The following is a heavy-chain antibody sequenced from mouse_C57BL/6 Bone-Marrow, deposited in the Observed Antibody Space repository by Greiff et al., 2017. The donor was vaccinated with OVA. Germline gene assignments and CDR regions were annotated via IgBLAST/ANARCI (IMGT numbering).Heavy chain of an antibody. CDR1: GYTFTSYW. CDR3: AREGLYYYGSSPAGFAY. J-gene: IGHJ3*01. Sequence: QVQLKQPGAELVKPGASVKMSCKASGYTFTSYWITWVKQRPGQGLEWIGDIYPGSGSTNYNEKFKSKATLTVDTSSSTAYMQLSSLTSEDSAVYYSAREGLYYYGSSPAGFAYWGQGTLVTVSA. V-gene: IGHV1-55*01. D-gene: IGHD1-1*01. CDR2: IYPGSGST.